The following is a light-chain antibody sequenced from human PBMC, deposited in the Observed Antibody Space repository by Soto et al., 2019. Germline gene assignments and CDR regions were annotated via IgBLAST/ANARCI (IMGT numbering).Light chain of an antibody. CDR2: AAS. Sequence: DIQMTQSPTSLSASVGDRVTITCRASQDIRNFVAWYQQKPGKAPKLLIYAASTLQSGVPSRFSGSGSGTEFTLTINSLQPEDVPTYSCQKYSSDPVFGPGTKVEIK. CDR1: QDIRNF. CDR3: QKYSSDPV. J-gene: IGKJ3*01. V-gene: IGKV1-27*01.